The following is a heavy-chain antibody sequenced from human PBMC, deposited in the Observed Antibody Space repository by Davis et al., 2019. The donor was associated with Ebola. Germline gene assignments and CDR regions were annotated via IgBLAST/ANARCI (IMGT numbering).Heavy chain of an antibody. CDR1: GFTFSTYG. J-gene: IGHJ6*02. CDR3: ARGHCTNYSCRPLDV. Sequence: GESLKISCAASGFTFSTYGMHWVRQAPGEGLEWVAFTSYDGSKKYYGDSVKGRFTISRDNSKNTVDLQMNSLRAEDTAMYHCARGHCTNYSCRPLDVWGQGTPVIVSS. D-gene: IGHD2-8*01. CDR2: TSYDGSKK. V-gene: IGHV3-33*01.